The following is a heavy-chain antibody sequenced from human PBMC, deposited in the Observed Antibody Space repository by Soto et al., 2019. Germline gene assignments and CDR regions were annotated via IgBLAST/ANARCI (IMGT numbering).Heavy chain of an antibody. V-gene: IGHV2-5*01. CDR2: IYYNDDR. D-gene: IGHD5-12*01. CDR1: GFSFTTAGGA. J-gene: IGHJ4*02. CDR3: AHSDGGYDIIYFDF. Sequence: QITLQESGPTLVKPTQTLTLTCTFSGFSFTTAGGAVGWIRQTPGGALEWLTLIYYNDDRRFSPSLKTRLTITGDTSKNQVVLSLTNVDPGDTATYFCAHSDGGYDIIYFDFWGQGIPVTVSS.